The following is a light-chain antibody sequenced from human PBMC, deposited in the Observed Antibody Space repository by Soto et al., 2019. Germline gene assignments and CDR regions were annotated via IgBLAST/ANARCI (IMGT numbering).Light chain of an antibody. J-gene: IGKJ3*01. CDR3: QQRSKWPPFT. CDR1: QSVSSY. Sequence: EIVLTQSPATLSLSPGERATLSCRASQSVSSYLAWYQQKPGQAPRLLIYDASNRATGIPARFSGSGSGTDFTLTISSLEPEDFAVYYCQQRSKWPPFTFVPGTKVDIK. V-gene: IGKV3-11*01. CDR2: DAS.